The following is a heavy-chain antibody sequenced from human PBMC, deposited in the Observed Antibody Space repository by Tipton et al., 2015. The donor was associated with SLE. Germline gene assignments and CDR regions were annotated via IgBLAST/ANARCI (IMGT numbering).Heavy chain of an antibody. Sequence: SLRLSCAASGFTFSSYATSWVRQAPGKGLEWVSVIYSGGSTYYADSVKGRFTISRDNSKNTLYLQMNSLRAEDTAVYYCAVGVPGSYGGLLDYWGQGTLVTVSS. D-gene: IGHD1-26*01. CDR1: GFTFSSYA. V-gene: IGHV3-23*03. CDR2: IYSGGST. J-gene: IGHJ4*02. CDR3: AVGVPGSYGGLLDY.